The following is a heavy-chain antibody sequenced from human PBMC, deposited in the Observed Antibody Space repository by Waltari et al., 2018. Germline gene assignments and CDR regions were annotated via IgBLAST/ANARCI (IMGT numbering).Heavy chain of an antibody. CDR3: ARGAEGDYFTY. V-gene: IGHV4-39*01. CDR2: IYYSGSH. Sequence: QLQLQESGPGLVKPSETLSLTCTVSGGSISSSSYYWGWIRQPPGKGLEWIGGIYYSGSHYYNPSLKSRVTISVDTSKNQFSLKLSSVTAADTAVYYCARGAEGDYFTYWGQGTLVTVSS. J-gene: IGHJ4*02. CDR1: GGSISSSSYY.